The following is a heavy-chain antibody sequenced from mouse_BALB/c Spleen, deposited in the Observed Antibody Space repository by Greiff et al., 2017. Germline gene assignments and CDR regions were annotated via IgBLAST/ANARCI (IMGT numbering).Heavy chain of an antibody. J-gene: IGHJ4*01. CDR1: GFTFSDYY. CDR3: ARDYYGAMDY. D-gene: IGHD2-1*01. CDR2: ISDGGSYT. V-gene: IGHV5-4*02. Sequence: EVMLVESGGGLVKPGGSLKLSCAASGFTFSDYYMYWVRQTPEKRLEWVATISDGGSYTYYPDSVKGRFTISRDNAKNNLYLQMSSLKSEDTAMYYCARDYYGAMDYWGQGTSVTVSS.